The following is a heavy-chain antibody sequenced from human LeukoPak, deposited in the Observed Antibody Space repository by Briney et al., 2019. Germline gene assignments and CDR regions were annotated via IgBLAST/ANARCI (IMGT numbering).Heavy chain of an antibody. D-gene: IGHD6-19*01. CDR1: AFTFSSYE. CDR3: ARDFGSEGYTSGWHAFDL. V-gene: IGHV3-48*03. Sequence: GGSLRLSCAASAFTFSSYEMNWVRQAPGKGLEWVSYISSSGSIIYYADSVKGRFTISRGNAKNSLYLQMDSLRTEDTAVYYCARDFGSEGYTSGWHAFDLWGRGTLVTVSS. CDR2: ISSSGSII. J-gene: IGHJ2*01.